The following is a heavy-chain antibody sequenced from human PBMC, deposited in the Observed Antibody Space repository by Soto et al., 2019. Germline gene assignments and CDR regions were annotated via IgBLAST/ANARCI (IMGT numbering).Heavy chain of an antibody. CDR3: ARDGRKQLWVEGLNAMDV. V-gene: IGHV1-18*04. J-gene: IGHJ6*02. Sequence: QVQLVQSGPEVKKPGASVKVSCKASAYTFSSYGISWVRQAPGQGLEWMGWVSGYNGQTNYAQKFRGRVTITTDTSTSTAYMEVRSLRSDDTAIYYCARDGRKQLWVEGLNAMDVWGQGTTVTVSS. D-gene: IGHD5-18*01. CDR1: AYTFSSYG. CDR2: VSGYNGQT.